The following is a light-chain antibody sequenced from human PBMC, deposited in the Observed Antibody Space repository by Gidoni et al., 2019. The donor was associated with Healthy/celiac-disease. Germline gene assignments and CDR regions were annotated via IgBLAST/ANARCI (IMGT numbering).Light chain of an antibody. J-gene: IGKJ2*01. CDR1: QSVSSSY. CDR3: QQYGSSPQYT. V-gene: IGKV3-20*01. Sequence: EIVLTQSPGTLSLSPGERATLSCRASQSVSSSYLAWYQQKPGQAPRLLIYVASSRATGIPDRFSGSGSGTDFTLTISRLEPEDFAVYYCQQYGSSPQYTFXXXTKLEIK. CDR2: VAS.